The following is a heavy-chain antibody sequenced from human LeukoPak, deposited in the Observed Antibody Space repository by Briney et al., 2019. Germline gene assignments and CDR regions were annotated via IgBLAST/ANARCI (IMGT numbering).Heavy chain of an antibody. CDR3: ARGGALDAFDI. J-gene: IGHJ3*02. CDR2: IYYSGST. CDR1: GGSISSSSYY. Sequence: SETLSLTCTASGGSISSSSYYWGWIRQPPGKGLEWIGSIYYSGSTYYNPSLKSRVTISVDTSKNQFSLKLSSVTAADTAVYYCARGGALDAFDIWGQGTMVTVSS. D-gene: IGHD1-26*01. V-gene: IGHV4-39*07.